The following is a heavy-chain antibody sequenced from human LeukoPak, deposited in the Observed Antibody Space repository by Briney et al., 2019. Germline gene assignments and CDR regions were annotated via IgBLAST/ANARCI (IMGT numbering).Heavy chain of an antibody. CDR3: AKDHRKHEIVVVISGYFDY. CDR1: GFTFSSYA. CDR2: ISGSGGST. Sequence: GGSQRLSCAASGFTFSSYAMSWVRQAPGKGLEWVSAISGSGGSTYYADSVKGRFTISRDNSKNTLYLQMNSLRAEDTAVYYCAKDHRKHEIVVVISGYFDYWGQGTLVTVSS. V-gene: IGHV3-23*01. J-gene: IGHJ4*02. D-gene: IGHD3-22*01.